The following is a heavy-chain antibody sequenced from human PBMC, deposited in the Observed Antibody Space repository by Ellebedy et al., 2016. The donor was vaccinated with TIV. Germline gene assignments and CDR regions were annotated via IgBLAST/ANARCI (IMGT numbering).Heavy chain of an antibody. CDR3: ARDLRDPKGSVY. CDR1: GFTFDDYA. CDR2: ISWNGGTI. V-gene: IGHV3-9*01. Sequence: SLKISCAASGFTFDDYAMFWVRRAPGEGLEWVSGISWNGGTIDYADSVKGRFTISRDNAKNSLYLQMNSLRAEDTAVYYCARDLRDPKGSVYWGQGTLVTVSS. D-gene: IGHD3-10*01. J-gene: IGHJ4*02.